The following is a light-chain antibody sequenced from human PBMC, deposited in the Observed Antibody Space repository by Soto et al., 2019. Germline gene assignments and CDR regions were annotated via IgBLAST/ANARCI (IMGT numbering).Light chain of an antibody. CDR2: GAT. Sequence: DIQLTQSPSSLSAFVGDRVTITCRASQSVRTYVNWYQHKPGQAPNLLIHGATTLRSGVPSRFNGSGSGTELTLTINSLRPEDFASYYCQQPYSTPNTFGQGTRVEI. V-gene: IGKV1-39*01. CDR3: QQPYSTPNT. CDR1: QSVRTY. J-gene: IGKJ1*01.